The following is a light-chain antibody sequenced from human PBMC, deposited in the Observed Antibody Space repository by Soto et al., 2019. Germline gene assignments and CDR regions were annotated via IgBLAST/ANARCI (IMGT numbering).Light chain of an antibody. CDR3: QQSYRTSWT. CDR2: TTS. Sequence: QLTQSPSSLSASVGDRVTITCRASQSISTNLNWYQQKSGRVPKLLIHTTSKLQSAVPSRFSGSGSGTEFFLTISSLQPEYFATYFFQQSYRTSWTFGQGTKVEVK. V-gene: IGKV1-39*01. J-gene: IGKJ1*01. CDR1: QSISTN.